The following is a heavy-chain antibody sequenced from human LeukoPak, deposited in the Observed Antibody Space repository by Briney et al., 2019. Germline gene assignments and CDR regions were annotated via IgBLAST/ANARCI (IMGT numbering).Heavy chain of an antibody. CDR3: ARGGIQVSGIDEFDY. Sequence: GGSLRLSWAASGFTFIDYDMHWVRQVIGKGLEWVSAIGIRGDTHYSGSVKGRFTISRENAESSLYLQMNSLRAEDTAVYYCARGGIQVSGIDEFDYWGQGTLVTVSS. V-gene: IGHV3-13*01. CDR2: IGIRGDT. J-gene: IGHJ4*02. D-gene: IGHD6-19*01. CDR1: GFTFIDYD.